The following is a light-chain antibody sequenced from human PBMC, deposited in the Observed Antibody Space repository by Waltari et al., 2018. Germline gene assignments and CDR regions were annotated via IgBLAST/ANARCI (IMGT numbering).Light chain of an antibody. CDR1: TSNLRTNY. CDR3: AGWDDNLSVV. CDR2: RIN. Sequence: QSVLTQPPAASGTPGQRVTISCSGNTSNLRTNYVNCYQKFQGAAPKLLSYRINQRPSGVPDLFSGSKSGTSASLVISGLRSEDEADYFCAGWDDNLSVVFGGGTKLTVL. J-gene: IGLJ2*01. V-gene: IGLV1-47*01.